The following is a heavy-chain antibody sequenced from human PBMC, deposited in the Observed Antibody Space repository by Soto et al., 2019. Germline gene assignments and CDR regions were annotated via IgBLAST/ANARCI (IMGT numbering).Heavy chain of an antibody. D-gene: IGHD1-1*01. CDR3: ARGRYGDY. CDR1: GYGFTTYG. J-gene: IGHJ4*02. Sequence: QVHLVQSGAEVKKPGASVKVSCKGSGYGFTTYGITWVRQAPGQGLEWMAWISAHHGNTNYAQKLQGRVTVTRDTSTSTASIELRSLRSDDTAVYYCARGRYGDYWGQGALVTVSS. V-gene: IGHV1-18*01. CDR2: ISAHHGNT.